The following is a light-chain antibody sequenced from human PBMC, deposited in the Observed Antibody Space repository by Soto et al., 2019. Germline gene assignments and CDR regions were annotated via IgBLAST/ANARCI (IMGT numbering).Light chain of an antibody. CDR1: QSVSSS. Sequence: IMMTQSPATLSVSLGERATLSCRASQSVSSSLAWYQQKPGQAPRLLIYDTSTRATAIPARFSGSGSGTEFTLTISSLQSEDSAVYYCQQYKNWPPYTFGQGTKVDIK. V-gene: IGKV3-15*01. J-gene: IGKJ2*01. CDR2: DTS. CDR3: QQYKNWPPYT.